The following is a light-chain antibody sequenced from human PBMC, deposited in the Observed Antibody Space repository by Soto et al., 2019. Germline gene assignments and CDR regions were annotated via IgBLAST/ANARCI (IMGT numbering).Light chain of an antibody. V-gene: IGLV2-14*01. J-gene: IGLJ1*01. CDR1: SSDVGGYNY. CDR2: DVS. Sequence: QSVLTQPASVSGSPGQSITISCTGTSSDVGGYNYVSWYQQHPGKAPKLMIYDVSNRPSGVSNRFSGSKSGNTASLTISGLQVEDEAIYSCGKYTRHERVLGTGTKV. CDR3: GKYTRHERV.